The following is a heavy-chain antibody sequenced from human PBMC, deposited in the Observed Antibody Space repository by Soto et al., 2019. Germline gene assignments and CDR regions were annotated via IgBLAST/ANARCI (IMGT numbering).Heavy chain of an antibody. Sequence: QVQLQESGPGLVKPSETLSLTCTVSGGSVSSGSYYWSWIRQPPGKGLEWIGYIYYSGSTNYNPSLKSRVTISVDTSKNQFSLKLSSVTAADTAVYYCARGAGRGRSNWFDPWGQGTLVTVSS. CDR1: GGSVSSGSYY. D-gene: IGHD3-16*01. CDR2: IYYSGST. J-gene: IGHJ5*02. V-gene: IGHV4-61*01. CDR3: ARGAGRGRSNWFDP.